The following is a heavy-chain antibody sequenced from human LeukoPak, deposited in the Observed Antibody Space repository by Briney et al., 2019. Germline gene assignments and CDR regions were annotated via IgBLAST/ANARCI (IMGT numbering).Heavy chain of an antibody. D-gene: IGHD3-10*01. CDR1: GGSISSYY. CDR3: ARPGGGGWYFDL. CDR2: IYYSGST. Sequence: PSETLSLTCTVSGGSISSYYWSWIRQPPGKGLEWIGYIYYSGSTNYNPSLKSRVTISVDTSKNQFSLKLSSVTAADTAVYYCARPGGGGWYFDLWGRGTLVTVSP. V-gene: IGHV4-59*08. J-gene: IGHJ2*01.